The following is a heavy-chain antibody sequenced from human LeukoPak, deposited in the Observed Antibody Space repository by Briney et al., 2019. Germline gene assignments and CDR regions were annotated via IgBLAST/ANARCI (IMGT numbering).Heavy chain of an antibody. D-gene: IGHD2-15*01. CDR2: IYYSGST. CDR1: GGSISSYY. V-gene: IGHV4-59*08. CDR3: ARHGSCYAHYYYYGMDV. J-gene: IGHJ6*02. Sequence: SETLSLTCTVSGGSISSYYWSWIRQPPGKGLEWIGYIYYSGSTNYNPSLKSRVTISVDTSKNQFSLKLSSVTAADTAVYYCARHGSCYAHYYYYGMDVWGQGTTVTVSS.